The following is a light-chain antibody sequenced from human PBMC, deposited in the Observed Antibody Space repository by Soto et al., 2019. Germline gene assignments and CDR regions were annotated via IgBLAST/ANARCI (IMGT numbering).Light chain of an antibody. CDR3: QQYNNWPRT. CDR2: GAS. V-gene: IGKV3-15*01. CDR1: QSVSST. Sequence: EIVMTQSPATLSLSPGERATLSCRASQSVSSTLACYQQKPGQAPRLLIYGASTRATGIPARFSGSGSGTEFTLTISSLQSEDFAVYYCQQYNNWPRTFGQGTKVEIK. J-gene: IGKJ1*01.